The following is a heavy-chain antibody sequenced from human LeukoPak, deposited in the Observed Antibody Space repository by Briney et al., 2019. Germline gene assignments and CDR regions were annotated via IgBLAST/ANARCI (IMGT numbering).Heavy chain of an antibody. Sequence: PGGSLRLSCAASGFTFSSYAMSWVRQAPGKGLEWVSSISSSSSYIYYADSVKGRFTISRDNAKNSLYLQMNSLRAEDTAVYYCARDGYYDSGSHFDAFDIWGQGTMVTVSS. CDR3: ARDGYYDSGSHFDAFDI. V-gene: IGHV3-21*01. CDR2: ISSSSSYI. D-gene: IGHD3-10*01. J-gene: IGHJ3*02. CDR1: GFTFSSYA.